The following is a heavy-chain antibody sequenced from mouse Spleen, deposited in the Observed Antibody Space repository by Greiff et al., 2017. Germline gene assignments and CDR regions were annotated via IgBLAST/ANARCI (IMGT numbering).Heavy chain of an antibody. V-gene: IGHV1-4*01. Sequence: VNVVESGAELARPGASVKMSCKASGYTFTSYTMHWVKQRPGQGLEWIGYINPSSGYTNYNQKFKDKATLTADKSSSTAYMQLSSLTSEDSAVYYCASAMDYWGQGTSVTVSS. CDR2: INPSSGYT. CDR3: ASAMDY. J-gene: IGHJ4*01. CDR1: GYTFTSYT.